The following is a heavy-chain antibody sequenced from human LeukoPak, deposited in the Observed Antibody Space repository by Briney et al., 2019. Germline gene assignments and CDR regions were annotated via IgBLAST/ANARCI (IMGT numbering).Heavy chain of an antibody. D-gene: IGHD3-22*01. J-gene: IGHJ4*02. CDR3: AREDSSGYYYVGPGD. CDR1: GGTFSSYA. V-gene: IGHV1-69*05. Sequence: SVKVSCKASGGTFSSYAISWVRQAPGQGLEWMGGIIPIFGTANYAQKFQGRVTITTDESTSTAYMELSSLRSEDTAVYYCAREDSSGYYYVGPGDWGQGTLVTVSS. CDR2: IIPIFGTA.